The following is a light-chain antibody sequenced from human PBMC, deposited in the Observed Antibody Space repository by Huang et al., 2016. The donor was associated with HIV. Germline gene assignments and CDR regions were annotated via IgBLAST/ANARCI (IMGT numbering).Light chain of an antibody. CDR2: GAF. CDR3: LQHHTYPYT. J-gene: IGKJ2*01. CDR1: PDINNY. V-gene: IGKV1-17*03. Sequence: DIEMPQSPSAMSASVGDRVTISCRATPDINNYLAWFQQKPGKVPKRLIYGAFNWHSGVPERFSGSGSETDFTLTISNLQPEDFATYYCLQHHTYPYTFGQGTKLDIK.